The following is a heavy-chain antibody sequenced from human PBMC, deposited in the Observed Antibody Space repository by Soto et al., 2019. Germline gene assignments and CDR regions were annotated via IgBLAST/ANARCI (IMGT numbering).Heavy chain of an antibody. CDR2: IYTSGTT. CDR3: ARAASSSCGGECFDS. CDR1: GGSISTYY. J-gene: IGHJ4*02. V-gene: IGHV4-4*07. D-gene: IGHD2-21*01. Sequence: PSETLSLTCTVSGGSISTYYWNWIRQPAGKGLEWIGRIYTSGTTHYNPSLKSRVTVSVDTSKNQFSLNLTSVTAADTAVYYCARAASSSCGGECFDSWGQGTLVSVSS.